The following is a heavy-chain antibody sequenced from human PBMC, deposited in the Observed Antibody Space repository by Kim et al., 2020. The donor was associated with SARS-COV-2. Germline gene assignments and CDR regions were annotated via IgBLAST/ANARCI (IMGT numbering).Heavy chain of an antibody. CDR1: GFTFSTYA. Sequence: GGSLRLSCAASGFTFSTYAMSWARQAPGKGLEWVSTISGSGVRTHYADSVRGRFTISRDNSRNTLFLQMNSLRDEDTAVYYCDASDYWGQGSLVTGSS. CDR2: ISGSGVRT. CDR3: DASDY. V-gene: IGHV3-23*01. J-gene: IGHJ4*02.